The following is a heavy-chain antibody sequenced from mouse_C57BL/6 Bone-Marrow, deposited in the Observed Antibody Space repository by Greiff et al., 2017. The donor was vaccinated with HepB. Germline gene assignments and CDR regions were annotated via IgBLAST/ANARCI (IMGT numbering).Heavy chain of an antibody. D-gene: IGHD1-1*01. CDR1: GFTFSSYA. CDR3: ARDKTYGSSYALGY. CDR2: ISDGGSYT. V-gene: IGHV5-4*01. J-gene: IGHJ4*01. Sequence: EVQRVESGGGLVKPGGSLKLSCAASGFTFSSYAMSWVRQTPEKRLEWVATISDGGSYTYYPDNVKGRFTISRDNAKNNLYLQMNHLKSEDTALYYCARDKTYGSSYALGYWGQGTSLTVSP.